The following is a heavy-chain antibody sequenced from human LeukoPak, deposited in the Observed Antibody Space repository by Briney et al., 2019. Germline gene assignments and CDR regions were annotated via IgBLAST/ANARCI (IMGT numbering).Heavy chain of an antibody. CDR1: GFTVSSDY. CDR2: ITSGGSPI. CDR3: ARRAYGDDSFDY. Sequence: GGSLRLSCAASGFTVSSDYMSWVRQAPGKGLEWVSYITSGGSPIYYADSVKGRFTISRDNAKNSLYLQMNSLRDEDTAVYYCARRAYGDDSFDYWGQGTLVTVSS. D-gene: IGHD4-17*01. J-gene: IGHJ4*02. V-gene: IGHV3-48*02.